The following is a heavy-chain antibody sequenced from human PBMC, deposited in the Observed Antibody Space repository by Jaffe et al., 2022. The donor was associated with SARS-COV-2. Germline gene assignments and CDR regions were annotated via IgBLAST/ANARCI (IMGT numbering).Heavy chain of an antibody. CDR2: ISYDGSNK. CDR1: GFTFSSYG. Sequence: QVQLVESGGGVVQPGRSLRLSCAASGFTFSSYGMHWVRQAPGKGLEWVAVISYDGSNKYYADSVKGRFTISRDNSKNTLYLQMNSLRAEDTAVYYCAKDSRYYDFWSGGVLDYWGQGSLVTVSS. CDR3: AKDSRYYDFWSGGVLDY. D-gene: IGHD3-3*01. J-gene: IGHJ4*02. V-gene: IGHV3-30*18.